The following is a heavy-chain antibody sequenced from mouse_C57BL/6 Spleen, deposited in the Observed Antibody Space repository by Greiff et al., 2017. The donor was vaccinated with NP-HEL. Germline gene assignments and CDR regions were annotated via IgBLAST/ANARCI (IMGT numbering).Heavy chain of an antibody. Sequence: EVMLVESGGGLVKPGGSLKLSCAASGFTFSDYGMHWVRQAPEKGLEWVAYISSGSSTIYYADTVKGRFTISRDNAKNTLFLQMTSLRSEDTAMYYCARGYYSNYYAMDYWGQGTSVTVSS. CDR2: ISSGSSTI. D-gene: IGHD2-5*01. J-gene: IGHJ4*01. CDR1: GFTFSDYG. V-gene: IGHV5-17*01. CDR3: ARGYYSNYYAMDY.